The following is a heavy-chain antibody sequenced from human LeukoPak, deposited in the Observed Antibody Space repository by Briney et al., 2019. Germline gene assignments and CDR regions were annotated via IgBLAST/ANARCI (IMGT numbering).Heavy chain of an antibody. CDR1: GGSFSGYY. V-gene: IGHV4-34*01. Sequence: PSETLSLTCAVYGGSFSGYYWSWIRQPPGKGLEWIGEINHSGSTNYNPSLKSRVTISVDTSKNQFSLKLSSVTAADTAVYYCARGGRTYYYDSSGAGGNYWGQGTLVTVSS. CDR2: INHSGST. D-gene: IGHD3-22*01. CDR3: ARGGRTYYYDSSGAGGNY. J-gene: IGHJ4*02.